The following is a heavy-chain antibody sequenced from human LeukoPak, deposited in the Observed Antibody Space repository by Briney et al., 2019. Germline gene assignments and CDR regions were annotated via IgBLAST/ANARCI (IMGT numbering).Heavy chain of an antibody. J-gene: IGHJ5*02. Sequence: GGSLRLSCAASGFTFSSYGMHWVRQAPGKGLEWVAVIWYDGSNKYYADSVKGRFTISRDNSKNTLYLQMNSLRAEDTAVYYCARAAIAAAGTYWFDPRGQGTLVTVSS. D-gene: IGHD6-13*01. V-gene: IGHV3-33*01. CDR1: GFTFSSYG. CDR3: ARAAIAAAGTYWFDP. CDR2: IWYDGSNK.